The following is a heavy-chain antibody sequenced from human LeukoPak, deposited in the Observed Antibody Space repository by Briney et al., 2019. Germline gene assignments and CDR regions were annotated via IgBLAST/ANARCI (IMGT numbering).Heavy chain of an antibody. Sequence: PGGSLRLSCAASGFTVSSNYMSWVRQAPGKGLVWVSRINSDGSSTNYADSVKGRFTISRDNAKNTLYLQMNSLRAEDTAVYYCARDGPERDYFDYWGQGTLVTVSS. CDR1: GFTVSSNY. V-gene: IGHV3-74*01. D-gene: IGHD1-1*01. J-gene: IGHJ4*02. CDR2: INSDGSST. CDR3: ARDGPERDYFDY.